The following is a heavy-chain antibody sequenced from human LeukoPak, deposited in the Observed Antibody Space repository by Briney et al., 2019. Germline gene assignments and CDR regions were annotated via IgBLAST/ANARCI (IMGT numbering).Heavy chain of an antibody. J-gene: IGHJ1*01. CDR3: ARAPSEIGGYYPEYFRH. CDR1: GFTFSSYW. CDR2: IKSDGRT. V-gene: IGHV3-74*01. Sequence: GGSLRLSCAASGFTFSSYWMRWVRQAPGKGLLWVSRIKSDGRTRYADSVKGRFTISRDNAKNTVSLQMTSLRAEDTGVYYCARAPSEIGGYYPEYFRHWGQGTLVIVSS. D-gene: IGHD3-22*01.